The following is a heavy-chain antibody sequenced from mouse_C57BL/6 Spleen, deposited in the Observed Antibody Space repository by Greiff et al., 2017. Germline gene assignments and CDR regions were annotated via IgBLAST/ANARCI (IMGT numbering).Heavy chain of an antibody. D-gene: IGHD2-4*01. CDR2: IDPSDSYT. CDR1: GYTFTSYW. V-gene: IGHV1-59*01. J-gene: IGHJ3*01. CDR3: ARYSYYDAY. Sequence: VQLQQPGAELVRPGTSVKLSCKASGYTFTSYWMHWVKQRPGQGLEWIGVIDPSDSYTNYNQKFKGKATLTVDTSSSTAYMQLSSLTSEDSAVYYCARYSYYDAYGGQGTLVTVSA.